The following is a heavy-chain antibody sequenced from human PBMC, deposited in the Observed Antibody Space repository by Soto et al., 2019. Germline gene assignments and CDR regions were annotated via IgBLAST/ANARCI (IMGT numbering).Heavy chain of an antibody. D-gene: IGHD4-17*01. CDR1: GGTFSSYT. Sequence: QVQLVQSGAEVKKPGSSVKVSCKASGGTFSSYTLNWVRQAPGQGLEWMGGIIPIFDTTNYAQKFQGRVTITAEESTSTVYMELSNLRSEDTAVYYCAEAEDYGDVARLPRGHYFDYWGQGTLITVSA. J-gene: IGHJ4*02. CDR2: IIPIFDTT. V-gene: IGHV1-69*01. CDR3: AEAEDYGDVARLPRGHYFDY.